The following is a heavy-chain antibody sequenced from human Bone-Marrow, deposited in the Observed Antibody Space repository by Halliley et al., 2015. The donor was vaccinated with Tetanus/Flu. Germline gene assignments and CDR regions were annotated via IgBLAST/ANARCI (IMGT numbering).Heavy chain of an antibody. Sequence: STIRPRSGSPCYADSVKGRFTISRENSQNTVYLQIDSPRAEDTAVYYCAKGETSGSFYGGFFDFWGQGTLVTVSS. J-gene: IGHJ4*02. V-gene: IGHV3-23*01. D-gene: IGHD1-26*01. CDR3: AKGETSGSFYGGFFDF. CDR2: IRPRSGSP.